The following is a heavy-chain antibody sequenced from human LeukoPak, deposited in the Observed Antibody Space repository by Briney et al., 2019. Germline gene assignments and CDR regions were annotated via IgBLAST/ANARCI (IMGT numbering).Heavy chain of an antibody. V-gene: IGHV1-46*01. CDR1: GGTFSSYA. Sequence: ASVKVSCKASGGTFSSYAISWVRQAPGQGLEWMGIINPSGGSTSYAQKFQGRVTMTRDTSTSTVYMELSSLSSEDTAVYYCARVPSGNYYRFDYWGQGTLVTVSS. CDR2: INPSGGST. D-gene: IGHD1-26*01. CDR3: ARVPSGNYYRFDY. J-gene: IGHJ4*02.